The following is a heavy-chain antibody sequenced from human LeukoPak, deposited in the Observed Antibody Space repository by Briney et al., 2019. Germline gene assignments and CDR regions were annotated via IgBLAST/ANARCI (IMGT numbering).Heavy chain of an antibody. CDR1: GFTVSSNY. CDR3: ARAGIVVVPAANDY. Sequence: GGSLRLSCAASGFTVSSNYMSWVRQAPGKGLEWVSVIYSGGSTYYADSVKGRFTISRDNSKNTLYLQMNSLRAEDTAVYYCARAGIVVVPAANDYWGQGTLVTVSS. CDR2: IYSGGST. J-gene: IGHJ4*02. D-gene: IGHD2-2*01. V-gene: IGHV3-66*01.